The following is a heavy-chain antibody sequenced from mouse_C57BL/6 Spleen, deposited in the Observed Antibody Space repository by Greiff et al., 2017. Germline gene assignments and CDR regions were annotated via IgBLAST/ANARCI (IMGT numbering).Heavy chain of an antibody. Sequence: EVQLQQPGAELVKPGASVKIPCKASGYTFTDYNMDWVKQSHGKSLEWIGDINPNNGGTIYNQKFKGKATLTVDKSSSTAYMELRSLTSEDTAVYYCARSRGGYLHYFDYWGQGTTLTVSS. CDR3: ARSRGGYLHYFDY. J-gene: IGHJ2*01. D-gene: IGHD2-2*01. CDR2: INPNNGGT. CDR1: GYTFTDYN. V-gene: IGHV1-18*01.